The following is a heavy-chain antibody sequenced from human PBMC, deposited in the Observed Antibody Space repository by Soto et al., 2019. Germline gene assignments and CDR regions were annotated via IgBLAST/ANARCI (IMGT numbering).Heavy chain of an antibody. Sequence: LSLTCAVYGGSFSGYYWSWIRQPPGKGLEWIGEINHSGRTNYNPSLKSRVTISVDTSKNQFSLKLSSVTAADTAVYYCARLALFHYGMNXWGEGTTVTVSX. J-gene: IGHJ6*04. D-gene: IGHD2-15*01. CDR2: INHSGRT. CDR3: ARLALFHYGMNX. V-gene: IGHV4-34*01. CDR1: GGSFSGYY.